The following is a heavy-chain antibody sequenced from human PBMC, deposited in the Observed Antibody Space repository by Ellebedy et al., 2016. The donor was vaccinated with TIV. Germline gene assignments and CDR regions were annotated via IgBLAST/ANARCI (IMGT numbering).Heavy chain of an antibody. CDR3: ARGHSSGWYLSH. V-gene: IGHV1-2*02. Sequence: AASVKVSCKASGYTFTGYYMHWVRQAPGQGIEWMGWINPNSGGTNYAQKFQGRVTLTRDTSTSTVYMEVTSLRSEDTAVYYCARGHSSGWYLSHWGRGTLVTVSS. CDR2: INPNSGGT. J-gene: IGHJ4*02. CDR1: GYTFTGYY. D-gene: IGHD6-19*01.